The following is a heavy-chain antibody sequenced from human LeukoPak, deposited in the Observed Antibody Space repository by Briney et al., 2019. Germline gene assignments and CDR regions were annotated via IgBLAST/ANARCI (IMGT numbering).Heavy chain of an antibody. J-gene: IGHJ5*02. D-gene: IGHD5-18*01. CDR2: ISSSSSYI. V-gene: IGHV3-21*01. Sequence: GGSLRLSCAASGFTFSSYEMNWVRQAPGKGLEWVSSISSSSSYIYYADSVKGRFTISRDNAKNSLYLQMNSLRAEDTAVYYCASDRGQYSYEINWFDPWGQGTLVTVSS. CDR3: ASDRGQYSYEINWFDP. CDR1: GFTFSSYE.